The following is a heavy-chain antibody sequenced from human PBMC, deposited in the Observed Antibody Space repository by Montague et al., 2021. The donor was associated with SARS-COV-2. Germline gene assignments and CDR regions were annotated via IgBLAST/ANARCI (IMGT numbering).Heavy chain of an antibody. CDR2: ISGSSSYT. V-gene: IGHV3-11*05. D-gene: IGHD2-8*01. CDR3: ARDQSCTNGVCYTGGFDY. J-gene: IGHJ4*02. Sequence: SLRLSCAASGFTFSDYYMSWIRQAPGKGLEWVSYISGSSSYTNYADSVKGRFTISRDNAKNSLYLQMDSLRAEDTAVYYCARDQSCTNGVCYTGGFDYWGQGTLVTVSS. CDR1: GFTFSDYY.